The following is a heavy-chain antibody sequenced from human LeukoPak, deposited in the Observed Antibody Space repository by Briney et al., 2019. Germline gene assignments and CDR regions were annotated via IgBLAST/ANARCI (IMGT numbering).Heavy chain of an antibody. V-gene: IGHV3-23*01. CDR3: AKDLDYSSSWYRLGNWFDP. Sequence: PGGSLRLSCAASGFTLSSYAMSWVRQGPGKGLEWVSAISVSGNTYHADSVKGRFTISRDSSKNTLYLQMNSLRAGDAAVYYCAKDLDYSSSWYRLGNWFDPWGQGTLVTVSS. D-gene: IGHD6-13*01. J-gene: IGHJ5*02. CDR2: ISVSGNT. CDR1: GFTLSSYA.